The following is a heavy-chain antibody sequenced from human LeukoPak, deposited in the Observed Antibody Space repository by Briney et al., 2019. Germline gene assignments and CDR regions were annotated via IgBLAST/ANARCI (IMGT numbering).Heavy chain of an antibody. CDR1: GGSISSSNW. CDR2: IYHSGST. J-gene: IGHJ6*03. D-gene: IGHD3-3*01. V-gene: IGHV4-4*02. Sequence: PSGTLSLTCAVSGGSISSSNWWSWVRQPPGKGLEWIGEIYHSGSTNYNPSLKSRVTISVDKSKNQFSLNLNSVTAADTAVYYCARETDVLRFLEWSDYYYMDVWGKGTTVTVSS. CDR3: ARETDVLRFLEWSDYYYMDV.